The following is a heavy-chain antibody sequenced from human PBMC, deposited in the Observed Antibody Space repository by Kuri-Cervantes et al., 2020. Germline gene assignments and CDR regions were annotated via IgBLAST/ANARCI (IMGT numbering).Heavy chain of an antibody. CDR1: GYTFTSYA. CDR2: INAGNGNT. D-gene: IGHD3-9*01. V-gene: IGHV1-3*01. J-gene: IGHJ4*02. Sequence: ASVKVSCKASGYTFTSYAMHWVRQAPGQRLEWMGWINAGNGNTKYSQKFQGRVTITRDTSASTAYTELSSLRSEDTAVYYCARAALRYFPLPYWGQGTLVTVSS. CDR3: ARAALRYFPLPY.